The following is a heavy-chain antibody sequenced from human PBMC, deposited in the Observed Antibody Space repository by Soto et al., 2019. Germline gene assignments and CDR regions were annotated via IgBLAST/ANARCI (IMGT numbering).Heavy chain of an antibody. CDR3: ARSPLSGTFKYYFYAMDV. Sequence: SLRLSCAPSGFTFSNYEINWVRQAPGKVLEWVSYISTSGTTKYYTDSLKGRFTMARDNAKNSLYLQMNSLRAENPAVYYCARSPLSGTFKYYFYAMDVWGQGSTVPVSS. V-gene: IGHV3-48*03. CDR1: GFTFSNYE. CDR2: ISTSGTTK. J-gene: IGHJ6*02. D-gene: IGHD1-26*01.